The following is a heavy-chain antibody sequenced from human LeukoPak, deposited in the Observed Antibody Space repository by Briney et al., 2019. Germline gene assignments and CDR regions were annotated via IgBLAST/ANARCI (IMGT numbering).Heavy chain of an antibody. CDR2: IYTSGST. D-gene: IGHD3-3*01. CDR1: GGSITSGSYY. J-gene: IGHJ6*03. CDR3: ARGFGGSYYYYMDV. V-gene: IGHV4-61*02. Sequence: PSETLSLTCTVYGGSITSGSYYWSWIRQPAGKGLEWIGRIYTSGSTNYNPSLKSRVTISVDTSKNQFSLKLSSVTAAETAVYYCARGFGGSYYYYMDVWGKGTTVTVSS.